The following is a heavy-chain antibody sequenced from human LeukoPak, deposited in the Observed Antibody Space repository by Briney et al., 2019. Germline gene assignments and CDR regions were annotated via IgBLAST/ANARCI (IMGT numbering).Heavy chain of an antibody. CDR1: GFTFRDYS. D-gene: IGHD3-10*01. CDR2: MKKDGSET. Sequence: PGGSLRLSCVVSGFTFRDYSMIWVRQAPGTGLQWVANMKKDGSETKYGDFVKGRFTISRDNAKNSLFLQMNSLRVEDTAVYYCGRHRSGSGTYFIDYWGQGTLVSVSS. J-gene: IGHJ4*02. CDR3: GRHRSGSGTYFIDY. V-gene: IGHV3-7*01.